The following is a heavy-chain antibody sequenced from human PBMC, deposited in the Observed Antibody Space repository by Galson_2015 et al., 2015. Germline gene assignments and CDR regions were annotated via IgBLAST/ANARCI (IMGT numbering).Heavy chain of an antibody. J-gene: IGHJ4*02. Sequence: SLRLSCAASGFTVATHYMSWVRQAPGKGLEWVSAIYSDGSSFYGDSVTGRFAISRDSSKNALYLQMNSLRAEDTAVYYCARAPLRDYGDYLDYWGQGALVTVSS. CDR3: ARAPLRDYGDYLDY. D-gene: IGHD4-17*01. V-gene: IGHV3-53*01. CDR1: GFTVATHY. CDR2: IYSDGSS.